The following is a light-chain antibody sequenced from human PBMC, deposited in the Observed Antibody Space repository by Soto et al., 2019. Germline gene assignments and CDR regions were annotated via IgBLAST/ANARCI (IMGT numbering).Light chain of an antibody. CDR1: SGHSSYA. CDR2: LSSDGSH. J-gene: IGLJ2*01. CDR3: QTWDTGARVV. V-gene: IGLV4-69*01. Sequence: QLVLTQSPSASASPGASVTLTCTLSSGHSSYAIAWHQQQPEKGPRYLMKLSSDGSHSKGDGIPDRFSGSSSGAERYLTISSLQSEDEADCYCQTWDTGARVVFGGGTKLTV.